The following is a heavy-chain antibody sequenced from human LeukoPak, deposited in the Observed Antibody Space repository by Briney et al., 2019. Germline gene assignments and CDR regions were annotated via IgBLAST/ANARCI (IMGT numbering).Heavy chain of an antibody. J-gene: IGHJ4*02. D-gene: IGHD2-15*01. Sequence: PSETLSLTCRVSGGSISGYSWTWIRQPPGKGLEWIGYIYSSGGINYNPSLKSRVTISLDTSKNQFSLRLSSVTAADTAVYYCARDFCSGGSCYSYFHYWGQGTLVTVSS. CDR2: IYSSGGI. CDR1: GGSISGYS. V-gene: IGHV4-59*01. CDR3: ARDFCSGGSCYSYFHY.